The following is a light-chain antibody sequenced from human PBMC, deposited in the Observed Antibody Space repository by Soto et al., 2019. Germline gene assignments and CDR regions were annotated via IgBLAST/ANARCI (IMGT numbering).Light chain of an antibody. V-gene: IGLV2-14*01. CDR3: RLYTSSSTLG. J-gene: IGLJ2*01. CDR1: SNDVGGYNY. CDR2: DAS. Sequence: QSVLTQPPSVSGSPGQSITISCTGTSNDVGGYNYVSWYQQHPGKAPKLMISDASNPPSGVSNRFSGSKSANTAPLTIAVRHDEDEADYYCRLYTSSSTLGFGGGTKLAVL.